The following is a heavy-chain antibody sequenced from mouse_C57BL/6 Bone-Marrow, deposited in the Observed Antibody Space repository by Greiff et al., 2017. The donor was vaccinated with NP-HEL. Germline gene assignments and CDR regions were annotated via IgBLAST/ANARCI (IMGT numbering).Heavy chain of an antibody. CDR3: TRRGDYYGSSYWYFDV. CDR2: IYPGNSDT. Sequence: EVKLQQSGTVLARPGASVKMSCKTSGYTFTSYWMHWVKQRPGQGLEWIGAIYPGNSDTSYNQKFKGKAKLTAVTSASTAYMELSSLTNEDSAVYYCTRRGDYYGSSYWYFDVWGTGTTVTVSS. V-gene: IGHV1-5*01. CDR1: GYTFTSYW. D-gene: IGHD1-1*01. J-gene: IGHJ1*03.